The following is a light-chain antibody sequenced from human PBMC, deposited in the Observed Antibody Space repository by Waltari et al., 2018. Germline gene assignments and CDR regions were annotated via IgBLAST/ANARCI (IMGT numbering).Light chain of an antibody. J-gene: IGKJ2*01. Sequence: DIQMTQSPSSLSASVGDRVTITCRPSQSIDKFLNWYQKQPGKAPDLLFYAESTLQTGVPSRFSGSGSGTDFTLTITSLHPEDFATYYCQQSYSTPMYTFGQGTKLEIK. V-gene: IGKV1-39*01. CDR2: AES. CDR1: QSIDKF. CDR3: QQSYSTPMYT.